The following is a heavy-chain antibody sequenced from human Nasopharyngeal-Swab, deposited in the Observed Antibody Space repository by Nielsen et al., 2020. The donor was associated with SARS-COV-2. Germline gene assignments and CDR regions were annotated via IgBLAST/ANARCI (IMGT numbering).Heavy chain of an antibody. Sequence: WVRQAPGQGLEWMGVITPSGGATSYARKFRGRVTMTRDPSTSTVYLDLSSLKSEDTAVYYCARLRNYDSSGYSTYYFDYWGQGTLVTVSS. CDR2: ITPSGGAT. J-gene: IGHJ4*02. V-gene: IGHV1-46*01. D-gene: IGHD3-22*01. CDR3: ARLRNYDSSGYSTYYFDY.